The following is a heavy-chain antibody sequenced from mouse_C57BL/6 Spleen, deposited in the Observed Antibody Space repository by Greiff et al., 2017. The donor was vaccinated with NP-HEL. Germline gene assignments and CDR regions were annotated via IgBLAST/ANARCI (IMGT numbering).Heavy chain of an antibody. CDR1: GYAFSSYW. Sequence: VQLQQSGAELVKPGASVKISCKASGYAFSSYWMNWVKQRPGKGLEWIGQIYPGDGDTNYNGKFKGKATLTADKSSSTAYMQLSSLTSEDSAVYFCARLAYYGNYVDYAMDYWGQGTSVTVSS. D-gene: IGHD2-10*01. V-gene: IGHV1-80*01. CDR3: ARLAYYGNYVDYAMDY. J-gene: IGHJ4*01. CDR2: IYPGDGDT.